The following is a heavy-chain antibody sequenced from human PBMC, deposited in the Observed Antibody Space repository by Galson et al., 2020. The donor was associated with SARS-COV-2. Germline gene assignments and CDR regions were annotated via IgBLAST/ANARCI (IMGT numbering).Heavy chain of an antibody. CDR3: ASPYLAAASFFGAFDV. D-gene: IGHD6-13*01. Sequence: SLKLYCAASGFTFSSYEMNWVRQAPGKGLEWISYISGRGTNIYYADPVTGRFTISSDNAENSLFLQMTSLRAEDTAVYYCASPYLAAASFFGAFDVWGQGTMVTVSS. J-gene: IGHJ3*01. CDR1: GFTFSSYE. V-gene: IGHV3-48*03. CDR2: ISGRGTNI.